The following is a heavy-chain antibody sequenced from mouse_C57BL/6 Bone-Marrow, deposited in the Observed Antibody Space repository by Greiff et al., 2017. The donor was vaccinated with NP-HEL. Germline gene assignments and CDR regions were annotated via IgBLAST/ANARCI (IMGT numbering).Heavy chain of an antibody. CDR3: TLYIAY. V-gene: IGHV14-4*01. J-gene: IGHJ3*01. CDR1: GFNIKDDY. CDR2: VDPENGDT. D-gene: IGHD2-12*01. Sequence: VQLQQSGAELVRPGASVKLSCTASGFNIKDDYMHWVKQRPEQGLEWIGWVDPENGDTEYASKFQGKATIPADTPSNTAYLQLSSLTSEDTAVYYCTLYIAYWGQGTLVTVSA.